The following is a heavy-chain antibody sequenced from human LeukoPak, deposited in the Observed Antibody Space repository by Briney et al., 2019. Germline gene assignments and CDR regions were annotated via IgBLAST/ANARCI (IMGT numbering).Heavy chain of an antibody. CDR1: GFTFSNSA. D-gene: IGHD5-18*01. Sequence: GASVKVSCKASGFTFSNSAMQWVRQARGQRLEWIGWIVVGSGNTNYAQKFQERVTITRDMSTSTAYMELSSLRSEDTAVYYCTAAGYSYGYGYWGQRTLVTVSS. CDR2: IVVGSGNT. V-gene: IGHV1-58*02. J-gene: IGHJ4*02. CDR3: TAAGYSYGYGY.